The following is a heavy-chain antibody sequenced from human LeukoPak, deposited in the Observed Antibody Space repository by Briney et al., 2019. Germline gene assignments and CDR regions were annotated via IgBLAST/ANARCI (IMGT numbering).Heavy chain of an antibody. Sequence: ASVKVSCKASGYTFTSYYMHWVRQAPGQGLEWVGIINPSGGSTSYAQKFQGRVTMTRDTSTSTVYMELSSLRSEDTAVYYCARELPDGAALDYWGQGTLVTVSS. V-gene: IGHV1-46*01. J-gene: IGHJ4*02. D-gene: IGHD6-13*01. CDR3: ARELPDGAALDY. CDR1: GYTFTSYY. CDR2: INPSGGST.